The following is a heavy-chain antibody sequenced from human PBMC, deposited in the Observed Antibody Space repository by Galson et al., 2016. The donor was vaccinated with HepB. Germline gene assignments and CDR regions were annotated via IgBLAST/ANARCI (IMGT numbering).Heavy chain of an antibody. CDR1: GGSFSSNA. CDR3: ARVGVSAGGSYNWFDP. CDR2: IIPMFGKA. J-gene: IGHJ5*02. Sequence: SVKVSCKASGGSFSSNAISWVRQAPGQGLEWIGGIIPMFGKANYAQKFQGRVTINADESTSTVYMELTSLRFEDTAVYYCARVGVSAGGSYNWFDPWGQGTPVTVSS. V-gene: IGHV1-69*13. D-gene: IGHD6-13*01.